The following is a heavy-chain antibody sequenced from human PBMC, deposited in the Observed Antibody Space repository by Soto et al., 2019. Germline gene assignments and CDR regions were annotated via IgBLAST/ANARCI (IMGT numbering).Heavy chain of an antibody. CDR2: IYPCDSDT. CDR3: ARLSTDITTEAVRAFAI. V-gene: IGHV5-51*01. Sequence: PWEPLKISWKGSGCSFIGYWIGWVRQMPGKGLDWMGIIYPCDSDTRYSPSLQGQVTISADKSLSTPYLQWSSLKASDTAMYYCARLSTDITTEAVRAFAIWGQGRTVTGS. CDR1: GCSFIGYW. D-gene: IGHD4-4*01. J-gene: IGHJ3*02.